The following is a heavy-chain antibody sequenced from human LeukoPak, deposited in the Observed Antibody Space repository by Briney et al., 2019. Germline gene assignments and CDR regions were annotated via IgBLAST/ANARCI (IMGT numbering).Heavy chain of an antibody. CDR1: GGSISSGSYY. CDR3: ARDQVTTVTTWAFDI. CDR2: IYTSGST. J-gene: IGHJ3*02. D-gene: IGHD4-17*01. Sequence: PSETLSLTCTVSGGSISSGSYYWSWIRQPAGKGLEWIGRIYTSGSTNYNPSLKSRVTISVDKSKNQFSLKLSSVTAADTAVYYCARDQVTTVTTWAFDIWGQGTMVTVSS. V-gene: IGHV4-61*02.